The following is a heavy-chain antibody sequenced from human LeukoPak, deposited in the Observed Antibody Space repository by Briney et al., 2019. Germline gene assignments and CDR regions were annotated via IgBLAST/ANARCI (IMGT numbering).Heavy chain of an antibody. D-gene: IGHD2-15*01. V-gene: IGHV3-74*01. CDR2: INSDGSST. Sequence: GGSLRLSXAASGFTFSSYWMHWVRQAPGKGLVWVSRINSDGSSTSYADSVKGRFTISRDNAKNTLYLQMNSLRAEDTAVYYCARVPRDIVVVVAATSTGGQGTLVTVSS. CDR3: ARVPRDIVVVVAATST. CDR1: GFTFSSYW. J-gene: IGHJ4*02.